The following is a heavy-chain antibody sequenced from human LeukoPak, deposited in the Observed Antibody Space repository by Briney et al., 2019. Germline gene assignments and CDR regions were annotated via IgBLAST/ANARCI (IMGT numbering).Heavy chain of an antibody. V-gene: IGHV3-23*01. J-gene: IGHJ4*02. CDR1: GITLRNYG. D-gene: IGHD3-22*01. Sequence: GGSLRLSCAVSGITLRNYGMSWVRQAPGKGLEWVAGISDGGGRTNYADSVKGRFTISRDNPKNTLYLQMNSLRAEDTAVYFCAKRGVVIRVILVGFHKEAYYFDSWGQGALVTVSS. CDR2: ISDGGGRT. CDR3: AKRGVVIRVILVGFHKEAYYFDS.